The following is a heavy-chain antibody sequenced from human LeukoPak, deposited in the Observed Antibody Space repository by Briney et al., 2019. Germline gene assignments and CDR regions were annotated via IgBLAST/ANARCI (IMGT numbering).Heavy chain of an antibody. D-gene: IGHD3-22*01. CDR2: ISFDGSNK. V-gene: IGHV3-30-3*01. CDR3: GSGRHSSGWTHYFDY. CDR1: GFTFSSYA. Sequence: GRSLRLSCAASGFTFSSYAMHWVRQAPGKGLEWVAVISFDGSNKYYADSVKGRFTISRDNSKNTLYLQMNSLRAEDTALYYCGSGRHSSGWTHYFDYWGQGTLVTVSS. J-gene: IGHJ4*02.